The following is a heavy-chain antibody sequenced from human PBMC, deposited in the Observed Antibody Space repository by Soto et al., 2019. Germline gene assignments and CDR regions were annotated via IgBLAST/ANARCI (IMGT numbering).Heavy chain of an antibody. CDR2: IRSKANSYAT. J-gene: IGHJ4*02. CDR3: RAAAGTDQFDY. V-gene: IGHV3-73*02. D-gene: IGHD6-13*01. CDR1: GFTFSGS. Sequence: EVQLVESGGGLVQPGGSLKLSCAASGFTFSGSVHWVRQASGKGLEWVGRIRSKANSYATAYAASVKGRFTISRDDSKNTAYLQMNSLKTEDTAVYYCRAAAGTDQFDYWGQGTLVTVSS.